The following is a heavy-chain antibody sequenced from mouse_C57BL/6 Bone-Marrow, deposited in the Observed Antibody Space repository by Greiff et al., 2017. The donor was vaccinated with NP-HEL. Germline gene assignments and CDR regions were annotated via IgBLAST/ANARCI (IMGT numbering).Heavy chain of an antibody. CDR2: IYIGNGYT. J-gene: IGHJ1*03. CDR3: ARERVMVTTGLYWYFDV. D-gene: IGHD2-2*01. CDR1: GYTFTSYG. Sequence: VQLQQSGAELVRPGSSVKMSCKTSGYTFTSYGINWVKQRPGQGREWIGYIYIGNGYTEYNEKFKGKATLTSDTSSSTAYMQLSSLTSEDSAIYFCARERVMVTTGLYWYFDVWGTGTTVTVSS. V-gene: IGHV1-58*01.